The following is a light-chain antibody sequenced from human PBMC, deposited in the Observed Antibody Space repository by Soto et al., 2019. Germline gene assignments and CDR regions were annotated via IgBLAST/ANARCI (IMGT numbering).Light chain of an antibody. J-gene: IGLJ1*01. CDR1: SSDVGSYNR. CDR3: YSFTSSNTYV. Sequence: QSALTQPPSVSGSPGQLVTISCTGTSSDVGSYNRVSWYQQPPGTAPKVIIYEVGNRPSGVPDRFSGSKSGNTASLTISGLQPEDEADYYCYSFTSSNTYVFGTGTKLTVL. V-gene: IGLV2-18*02. CDR2: EVG.